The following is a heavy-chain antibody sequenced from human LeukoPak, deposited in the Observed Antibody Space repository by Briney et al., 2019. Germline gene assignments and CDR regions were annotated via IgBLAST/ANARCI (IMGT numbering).Heavy chain of an antibody. J-gene: IGHJ6*03. D-gene: IGHD3-16*01. V-gene: IGHV1-2*02. Sequence: ASVKVSCKASGYTFTGYYMHWVRQAPGQRLEWMGWINPNSGGTNYAQKFQGRVTMTRDTSISTAYMELSRLRSDDTAVYYCAREGGIRSGTYYYYYYMDVWGKGTTVTVSS. CDR2: INPNSGGT. CDR1: GYTFTGYY. CDR3: AREGGIRSGTYYYYYYMDV.